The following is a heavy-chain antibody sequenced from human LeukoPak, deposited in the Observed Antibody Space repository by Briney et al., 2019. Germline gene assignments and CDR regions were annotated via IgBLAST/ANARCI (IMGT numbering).Heavy chain of an antibody. CDR2: ITTSSTYT. CDR3: ARALDSYGDDVGYYYMDV. CDR1: GFSFSSYN. D-gene: IGHD5-18*01. J-gene: IGHJ6*03. V-gene: IGHV3-21*04. Sequence: GGSLRLSCAASGFSFSSYNMNWVRQAPGKGLEWVSSITTSSTYTFYADSVKGRFTISRDNAKNSLYLQMNSLRAEDTAVYYCARALDSYGDDVGYYYMDVWGKGTTVTISS.